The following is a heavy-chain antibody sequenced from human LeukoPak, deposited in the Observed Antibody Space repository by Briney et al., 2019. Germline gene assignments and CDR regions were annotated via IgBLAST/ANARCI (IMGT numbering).Heavy chain of an antibody. CDR3: AKARFLEWSDAFDI. Sequence: GASVKVSCKASGYTFTGYYMHWVRQAPGQGLEWMGWINPNSGGTNYAQKFQGRVTMTRDTSISTAYMELRRLRSDDTAVYYCAKARFLEWSDAFDIWGQGTMVTVSS. CDR1: GYTFTGYY. J-gene: IGHJ3*02. V-gene: IGHV1-2*02. CDR2: INPNSGGT. D-gene: IGHD3-3*01.